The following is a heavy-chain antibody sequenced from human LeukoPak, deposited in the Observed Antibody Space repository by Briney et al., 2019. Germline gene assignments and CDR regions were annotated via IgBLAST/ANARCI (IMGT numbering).Heavy chain of an antibody. Sequence: GGSLRLSCAASASTFSSNWMHWVRQAPGKGLVWFSLISKDGSSTSYADSVKGGFTISRDTAKNTLYLQMSSLTAEDTGVYYCAPSMAGFNWFDPWGQGTLVTVSS. CDR1: ASTFSSNW. CDR2: ISKDGSST. D-gene: IGHD6-19*01. J-gene: IGHJ5*02. CDR3: APSMAGFNWFDP. V-gene: IGHV3-74*01.